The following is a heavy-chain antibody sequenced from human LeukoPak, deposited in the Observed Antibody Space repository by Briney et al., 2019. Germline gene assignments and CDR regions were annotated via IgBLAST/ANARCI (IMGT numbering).Heavy chain of an antibody. J-gene: IGHJ1*01. CDR1: GFTFSHYA. CDR3: ARWPYYDILTGYYFQH. V-gene: IGHV3-23*01. CDR2: ISGSGDGA. D-gene: IGHD3-9*01. Sequence: PGGSLRLSCAASGFTFSHYAMSWVRQAPGKGLEWVSAISGSGDGAYYADSVKGRFTISRDNSKNTLYLQMNSLRAEDTAVYYCARWPYYDILTGYYFQHWGQGTLVTVSS.